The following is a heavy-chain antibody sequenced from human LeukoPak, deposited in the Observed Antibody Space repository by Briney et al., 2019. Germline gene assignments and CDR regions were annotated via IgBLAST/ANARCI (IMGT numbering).Heavy chain of an antibody. Sequence: GGSLRLSCTASGFTFGDYAMSWVRQAPGKGLEWVGFIRSKAYGGTTEYAASVKGRFTISRDDSKSIAYLQMNSLKTEDTAVYYCTRDAIFGPGLYYFDYWGQGTLVTVSS. CDR3: TRDAIFGPGLYYFDY. CDR1: GFTFGDYA. V-gene: IGHV3-49*04. J-gene: IGHJ4*02. CDR2: IRSKAYGGTT. D-gene: IGHD3-3*01.